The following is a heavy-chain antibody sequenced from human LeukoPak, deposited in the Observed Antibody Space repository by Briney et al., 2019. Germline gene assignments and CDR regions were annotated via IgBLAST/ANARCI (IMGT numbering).Heavy chain of an antibody. J-gene: IGHJ5*02. CDR3: ARGLMWSPSIFDP. CDR2: MNPNSGNT. D-gene: IGHD2-2*01. V-gene: IGHV1-8*01. CDR1: GYTFTSYD. Sequence: APVKVSCKASGYTFTSYDINWVRQATGQGLEWMGWMNPNSGNTGYAQKFQGRVTMTRNTSISTAYMELSSLRSEDTAVYYCARGLMWSPSIFDPWGQGTLVTVSS.